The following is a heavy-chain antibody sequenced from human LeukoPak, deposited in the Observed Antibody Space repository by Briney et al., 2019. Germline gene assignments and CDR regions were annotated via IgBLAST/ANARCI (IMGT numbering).Heavy chain of an antibody. CDR1: GFSFSNYG. CDR3: AARRRDGYNSDAFDI. D-gene: IGHD5-24*01. J-gene: IGHJ3*02. Sequence: GGSLRLSCAASGFSFSNYGMHWVRQAPGKGLEWVAFIRYDGRNNYYGDSLKGRFTISRDNSKNTVYLQMNSLRAEDTAVYYCAARRRDGYNSDAFDIWGQGTMVTVSS. CDR2: IRYDGRNN. V-gene: IGHV3-30*02.